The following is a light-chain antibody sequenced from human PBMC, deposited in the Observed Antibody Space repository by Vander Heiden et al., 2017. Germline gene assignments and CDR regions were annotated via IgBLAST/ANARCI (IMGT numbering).Light chain of an antibody. J-gene: IGKJ2*01. CDR1: QGISSY. Sequence: RMSVSSASFSAPTGDRVTITCRASQGISSYLAWYQQKPGKAPKLLIYAASTLQSGVPSRYRGNGSGTDFTLTISGLESEVLATCDGQQYYSHSYTFGQGTKVEIK. CDR3: QQYYSHSYT. CDR2: AAS. V-gene: IGKV1-8*01.